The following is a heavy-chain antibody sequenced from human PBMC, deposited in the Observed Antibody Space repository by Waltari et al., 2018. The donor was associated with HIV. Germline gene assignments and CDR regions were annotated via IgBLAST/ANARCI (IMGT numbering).Heavy chain of an antibody. D-gene: IGHD5-18*01. V-gene: IGHV3-23*04. Sequence: VQLVESGGGLVQPGGSLRLSCTASGSTFHNFALIWVRQAPGKGREWVIVISGSGGTTYYADSVKGRFTVSRDNFKNTVYLQMNSLRAGDTAIYYCAKAVMETAVSSPVDCWGQGALVTVSS. CDR3: AKAVMETAVSSPVDC. J-gene: IGHJ4*02. CDR2: ISGSGGTT. CDR1: GSTFHNFA.